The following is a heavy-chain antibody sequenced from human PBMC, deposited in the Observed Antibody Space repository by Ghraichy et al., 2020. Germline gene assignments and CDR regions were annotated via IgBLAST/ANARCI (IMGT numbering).Heavy chain of an antibody. V-gene: IGHV4-31*03. CDR1: GGSINSADYC. CDR3: ARERVAMVRGVPYFDS. D-gene: IGHD3-10*01. CDR2: NNYGGST. Sequence: SETLSLTCTVSGGSINSADYCWTWIRQHPGKGLEWIGCNNYGGSTYYIPSLKSRLTISLDTPKNQFSLKLSSVTAADTAVYFCARERVAMVRGVPYFDSWGQGTLVTVSS. J-gene: IGHJ4*02.